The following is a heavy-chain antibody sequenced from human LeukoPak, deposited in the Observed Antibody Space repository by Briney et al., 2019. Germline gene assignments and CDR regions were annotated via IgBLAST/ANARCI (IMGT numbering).Heavy chain of an antibody. Sequence: GGSLRLSCVASGFTFSSYAMSWVRETPARGLEWVSSLRGNGDAFYADSVKGRFTLSRDESRNTVHLQLNKLRVEDTAIYYCAKASWVSTADAVLWDQGTVVTVSS. D-gene: IGHD3-16*01. V-gene: IGHV3-23*01. CDR3: AKASWVSTADAVL. J-gene: IGHJ4*02. CDR2: LRGNGDA. CDR1: GFTFSSYA.